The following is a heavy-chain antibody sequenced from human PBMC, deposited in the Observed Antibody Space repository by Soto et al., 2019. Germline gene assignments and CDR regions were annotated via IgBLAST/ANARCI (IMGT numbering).Heavy chain of an antibody. CDR1: GFNFSSYW. CDR2: IKQDGSEK. V-gene: IGHV3-7*01. D-gene: IGHD1-26*01. Sequence: GSLRLSCAASGFNFSSYWMSWVRQAPGKGLEWVANIKQDGSEKYYVDSVKGRFTISRDNAKNSLYLQMNSLRAEDTAVYYCARGAAGAGDFDYWGQGTLVTVSS. CDR3: ARGAAGAGDFDY. J-gene: IGHJ4*02.